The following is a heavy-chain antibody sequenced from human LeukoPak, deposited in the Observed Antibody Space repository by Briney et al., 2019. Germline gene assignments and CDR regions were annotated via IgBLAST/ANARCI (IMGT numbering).Heavy chain of an antibody. D-gene: IGHD5-18*01. J-gene: IGHJ4*02. CDR2: ISSSSTYI. CDR1: EFTFSSYS. Sequence: PGGSLRLSCAASEFTFSSYSMNWVRQAPGKGLEWVSSISSSSTYIYYADSVKGRFTISRDNAKNPLYLQMNSLRAEDTAVYYCARAGYSYGPRGFDYWGQGTLVTVSS. V-gene: IGHV3-21*01. CDR3: ARAGYSYGPRGFDY.